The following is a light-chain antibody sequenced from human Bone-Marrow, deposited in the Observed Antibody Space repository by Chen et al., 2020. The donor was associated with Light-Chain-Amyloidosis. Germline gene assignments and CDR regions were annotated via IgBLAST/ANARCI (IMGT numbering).Light chain of an antibody. J-gene: IGKJ1*01. CDR2: GAS. CDR3: QQYNQWPKT. CDR1: QSVSSN. V-gene: IGKV3-15*01. Sequence: EIVMTHSPATLSGSPGERATLSCRASQSVSSNLAWYQQKPGQAPRLLIYGASTRATGIPARVSGSGSGTDFSLTISSIEAEDFAVYSCQQYNQWPKTFGRGTKVEI.